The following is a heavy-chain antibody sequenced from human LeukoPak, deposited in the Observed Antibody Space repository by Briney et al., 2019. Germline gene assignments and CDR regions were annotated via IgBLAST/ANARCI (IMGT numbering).Heavy chain of an antibody. V-gene: IGHV4-4*02. CDR2: IYHSGST. CDR1: GGSISSSNW. CDR3: AREVYAVTTWKLKTYYYYMDV. Sequence: SGTLSLTCAVSGGSISSSNWWSWVRQPPGKGLEWIGEIYHSGSTNYNPSLKSRVTMSVDTSKNQFSLKLSSVTAADTAVYYCAREVYAVTTWKLKTYYYYMDVWGKGTTVTVSS. D-gene: IGHD4-17*01. J-gene: IGHJ6*03.